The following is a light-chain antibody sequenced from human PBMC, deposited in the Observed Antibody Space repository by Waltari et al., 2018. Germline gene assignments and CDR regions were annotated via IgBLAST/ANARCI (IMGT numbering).Light chain of an antibody. Sequence: DIVITQTPLFSPVILGQPASISCRSSQSLVHSDGATYLSWFHQRPGQPPRLLMYKISDRFSGVPDRFSGSGAGTDFTLKISAVEAYDVVLYYCMQGTQFPWTFGQVTRVEIK. CDR1: QSLVHSDGATY. CDR3: MQGTQFPWT. V-gene: IGKV2-24*01. CDR2: KIS. J-gene: IGKJ1*01.